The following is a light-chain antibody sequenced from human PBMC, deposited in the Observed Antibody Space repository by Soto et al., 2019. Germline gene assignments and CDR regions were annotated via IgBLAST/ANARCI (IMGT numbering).Light chain of an antibody. CDR1: QSLLHSNGYNY. CDR2: LSS. CDR3: IQDLQTPLT. J-gene: IGKJ4*01. V-gene: IGKV2-28*01. Sequence: DIVMTQSPLSLPVTPGEPASISCRSSQSLLHSNGYNYLDWYLQKPGQSPQLLIYLSSKRASGVPDRFSGSGSGTDFTLQISRVEAEDVGVYYCIQDLQTPLTFGGGTKVEIK.